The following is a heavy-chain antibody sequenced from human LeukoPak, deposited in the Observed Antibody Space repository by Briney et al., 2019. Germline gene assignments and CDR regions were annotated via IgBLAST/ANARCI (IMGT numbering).Heavy chain of an antibody. CDR1: GFTFSSYA. Sequence: GGSLRLSCAASGFTFSSYAMSWVRQAPGKGLEWVSAISGSGGSTYYADSVKGRFTISRDNSKSTLYLQMNSLRAEDTAVYYCANGPYCGGDCYSRPPFDYWGQGTLVTVSS. CDR3: ANGPYCGGDCYSRPPFDY. D-gene: IGHD2-21*02. J-gene: IGHJ4*02. CDR2: ISGSGGST. V-gene: IGHV3-23*01.